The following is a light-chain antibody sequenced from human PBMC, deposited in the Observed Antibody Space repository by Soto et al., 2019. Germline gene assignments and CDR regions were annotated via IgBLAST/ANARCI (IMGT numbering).Light chain of an antibody. CDR3: QQYNDCPLT. J-gene: IGKJ1*01. CDR2: GAF. V-gene: IGKV3-15*01. CDR1: QTVSSN. Sequence: EIVMTHSPFTLSASPCERVTLSSRASQTVSSNLAWYQQKPGQAPNLLIYGAFTRATGIPARFSGTGSGTEFTLTISSLQSEDFALYYCQQYNDCPLTFGQGTKVDIK.